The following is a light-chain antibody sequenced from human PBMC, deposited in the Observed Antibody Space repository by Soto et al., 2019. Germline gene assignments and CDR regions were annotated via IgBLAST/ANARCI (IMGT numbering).Light chain of an antibody. J-gene: IGLJ1*01. V-gene: IGLV2-14*01. CDR1: SSDVGGYNY. CDR3: TSYTSSSTLV. Sequence: QSVLTQPASVSGSPGQSITISCTGTSSDVGGYNYVSWYQQHPGKAPKLMIYDVSNRPSGVSNRFSGSKSGNTASLTISGLQAEDEADYYCTSYTSSSTLVFGTGPKSPS. CDR2: DVS.